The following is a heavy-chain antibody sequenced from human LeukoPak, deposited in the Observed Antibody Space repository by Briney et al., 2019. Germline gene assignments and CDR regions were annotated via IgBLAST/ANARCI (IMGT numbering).Heavy chain of an antibody. J-gene: IGHJ5*02. CDR3: ARHSSWSSRFDP. V-gene: IGHV4-59*08. CDR1: GGSISSYY. D-gene: IGHD6-13*01. CDR2: IYYSGST. Sequence: PSETLSLTCTVSGGSISSYYWSWIRQPPGKGLEWIGYIYYSGSTNYNPSLKSRVTISVDTSKNQFSLKLSSVTAADTAVYYCARHSSWSSRFDPWGQGTLVTVSS.